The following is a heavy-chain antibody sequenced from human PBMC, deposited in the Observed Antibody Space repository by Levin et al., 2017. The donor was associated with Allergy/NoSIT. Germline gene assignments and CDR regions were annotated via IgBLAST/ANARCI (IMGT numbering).Heavy chain of an antibody. Sequence: GGSLRLSCAASGFTFSTFSMNWVRQAPGKGLEWVSGIGSGGSTYYADSVKGRFTISRDISITTVHLQMNSLRADDTAIYYCAKGGWSSTGGIGPWGQGTLVTVSS. J-gene: IGHJ5*02. CDR2: IGSGGST. CDR1: GFTFSTFS. D-gene: IGHD1-14*01. CDR3: AKGGWSSTGGIGP. V-gene: IGHV3-23*01.